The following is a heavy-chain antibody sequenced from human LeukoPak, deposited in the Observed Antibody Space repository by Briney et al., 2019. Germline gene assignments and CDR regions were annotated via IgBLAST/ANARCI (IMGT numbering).Heavy chain of an antibody. Sequence: GGSLRLSCAASGFTFSSYSMNWVRQAPGKGLEWVSYISSSSSTIYYADSVKGRFTISRDNAKNSLYLQMNSLRAEDTAVYYCARIPYYYGSGSLIRGQGTLVTVSS. CDR2: ISSSSSTI. J-gene: IGHJ4*02. CDR3: ARIPYYYGSGSLI. V-gene: IGHV3-48*01. D-gene: IGHD3-10*01. CDR1: GFTFSSYS.